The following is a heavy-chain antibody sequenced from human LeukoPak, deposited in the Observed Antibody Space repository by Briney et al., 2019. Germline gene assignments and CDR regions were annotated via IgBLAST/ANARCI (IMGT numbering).Heavy chain of an antibody. D-gene: IGHD2-21*02. Sequence: GGSLRLSCTASGFTFDDCAMHWVRQAPGKGLEWVSGISWSGSSIGYADSVKGRFTISRDNAKNSLYLQMNSLRTEDTAFYYCAKDPSAYCSGDCFRADYWGQGTLVTVSS. CDR1: GFTFDDCA. CDR3: AKDPSAYCSGDCFRADY. CDR2: ISWSGSSI. J-gene: IGHJ4*02. V-gene: IGHV3-9*01.